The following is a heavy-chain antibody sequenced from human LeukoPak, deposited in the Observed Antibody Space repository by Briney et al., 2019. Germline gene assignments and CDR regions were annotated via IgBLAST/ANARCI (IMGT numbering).Heavy chain of an antibody. CDR1: GGTFSSYA. CDR2: IIPIFGTA. J-gene: IGHJ6*03. Sequence: ASVKVSCKASGGTFSSYAISWVRQAPGQGLEWMGGIIPIFGTANYAQKFQGRVTITTDESTSTAYMELSSLRSEDTAVYYCASCRGWYYYYYMDVWGKGTTVTVSS. D-gene: IGHD6-19*01. V-gene: IGHV1-69*05. CDR3: ASCRGWYYYYYMDV.